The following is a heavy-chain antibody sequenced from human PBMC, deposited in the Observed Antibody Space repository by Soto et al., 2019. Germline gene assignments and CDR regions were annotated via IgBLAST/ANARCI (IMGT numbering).Heavy chain of an antibody. CDR3: TRGVFPHSGWFDP. Sequence: EVQLVESGGGLVQPGGSLRLSCAASGFTFRNSWMHWVRQAPGNGLEWVGNINQDGSEQYFLDSVKGRFTISRDNAKNSLFLQMNSLRAEDTAIYYCTRGVFPHSGWFDPWGQGALVTVSS. J-gene: IGHJ5*02. CDR1: GFTFRNSW. V-gene: IGHV3-7*03. CDR2: INQDGSEQ. D-gene: IGHD6-13*01.